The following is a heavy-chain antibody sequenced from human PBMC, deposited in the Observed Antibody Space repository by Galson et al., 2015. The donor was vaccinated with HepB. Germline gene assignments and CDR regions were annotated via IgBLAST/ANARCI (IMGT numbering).Heavy chain of an antibody. V-gene: IGHV3-74*01. CDR1: GFTFSTYW. CDR2: INSDGSST. Sequence: SLRLSCAASGFTFSTYWMHWVRQAPGKGLVWVSRINSDGSSTSYADSVKGRFTVSRDNAKNTLYLQVNSLRAEDTATYYCARVGLRSQWLADYWGQGTLVTVSS. J-gene: IGHJ4*02. CDR3: ARVGLRSQWLADY. D-gene: IGHD6-19*01.